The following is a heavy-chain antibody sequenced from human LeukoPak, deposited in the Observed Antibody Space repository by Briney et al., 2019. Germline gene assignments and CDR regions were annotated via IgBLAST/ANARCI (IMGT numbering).Heavy chain of an antibody. CDR1: GGSISGYL. J-gene: IGHJ6*03. CDR3: ARQSDYDIDTSHYMDV. CDR2: VYDNGDT. Sequence: SETLSLPCTVSGGSISGYLWTWIRQPPGKGLEWIGYVYDNGDTSYHPSFTGRVSISVAMSKNQFSLKLTSVLAADTAEYYCARQSDYDIDTSHYMDVWGKGTTVTVSS. V-gene: IGHV4-59*13. D-gene: IGHD3-22*01.